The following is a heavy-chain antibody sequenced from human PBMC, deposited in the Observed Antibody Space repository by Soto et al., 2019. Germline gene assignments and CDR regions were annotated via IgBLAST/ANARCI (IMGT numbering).Heavy chain of an antibody. CDR3: ARDPDGDYDVGWFDP. V-gene: IGHV3-21*01. CDR2: ISSSSSYI. CDR1: GFTFSSYS. J-gene: IGHJ5*02. D-gene: IGHD4-17*01. Sequence: GGSLRLSCAASGFTFSSYSMNWVRQAPGKGLEWVSSISSSSSYIYYADSVKGRFTISRDNAKNSLYLQMNSLRAEDTAVYYCARDPDGDYDVGWFDPWGQGTLVTVSS.